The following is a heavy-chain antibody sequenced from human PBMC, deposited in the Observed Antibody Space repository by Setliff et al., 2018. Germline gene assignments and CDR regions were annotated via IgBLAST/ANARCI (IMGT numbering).Heavy chain of an antibody. Sequence: PSETLSLTFTVSGGTLTDYFWSWVRQPPGKRLEWIGDINHSGSTNYNPSLKSRVTISVDTSKNQFSLKLSSVTAADTAVYYCARSEGRRDGYNWWGQGTLVTVSS. CDR2: INHSGST. CDR1: GGTLTDYF. J-gene: IGHJ4*02. CDR3: ARSEGRRDGYNW. D-gene: IGHD5-12*01. V-gene: IGHV4-34*01.